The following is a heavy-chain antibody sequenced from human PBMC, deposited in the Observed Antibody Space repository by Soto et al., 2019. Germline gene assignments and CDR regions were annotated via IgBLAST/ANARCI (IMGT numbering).Heavy chain of an antibody. CDR1: GFTFKTHA. Sequence: QVQLVESGGGVVQPGTSLRLSCAASGFTFKTHAMHWVRQAPGKGLEWMAVIAYDGNEKFYADSVKGRFTISRDNSKKALYLQINTLRNEDKAVYYCGKDVGDYVPYYYGVDVWGQGTTVTVSS. D-gene: IGHD1-26*01. CDR2: IAYDGNEK. V-gene: IGHV3-30*18. CDR3: GKDVGDYVPYYYGVDV. J-gene: IGHJ6*02.